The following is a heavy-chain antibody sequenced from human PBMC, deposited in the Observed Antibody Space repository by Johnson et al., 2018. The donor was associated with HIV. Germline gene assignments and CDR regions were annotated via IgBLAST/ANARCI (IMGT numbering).Heavy chain of an antibody. D-gene: IGHD6-13*01. V-gene: IGHV3-7*04. CDR2: IKEHGSEK. CDR1: GFTFSGSW. Sequence: VQLVQSGGGLVKPGGSLRLSCAASGFTFSGSWMSWVRQAPGKGLEWVANIKEHGSEKYYVDSVKGRFTISRDNAKNSLYLQMNSLRAEDTAVYYCARGIAAAAMTLHAFDIWGQGAVVTVPS. J-gene: IGHJ3*02. CDR3: ARGIAAAAMTLHAFDI.